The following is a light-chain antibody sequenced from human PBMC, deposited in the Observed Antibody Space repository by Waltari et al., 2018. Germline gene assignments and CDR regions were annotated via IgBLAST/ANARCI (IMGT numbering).Light chain of an antibody. V-gene: IGKV3-15*01. CDR1: QSVSTK. Sequence: IVVTQSPASLSVSPGERATLSCRASQSVSTKLGWYQQRPGQAPRLLIYAASTRAIGIPARFSGGASGTEFTLTISSLQSEDLGIYYCQQYEKWPTTFGQGTRLDSK. CDR3: QQYEKWPTT. CDR2: AAS. J-gene: IGKJ5*01.